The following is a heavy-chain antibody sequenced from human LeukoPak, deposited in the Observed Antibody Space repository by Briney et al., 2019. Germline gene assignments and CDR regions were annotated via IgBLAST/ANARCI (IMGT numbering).Heavy chain of an antibody. CDR1: GGSISSYY. D-gene: IGHD3-10*01. CDR2: IYYSGST. CDR3: ARAGYYGSGSSPPHDYYYYGMDV. V-gene: IGHV4-59*12. J-gene: IGHJ6*02. Sequence: SETLSLTCTVSGGSISSYYWSWIRQPPGKGLEWLGYIYYSGSTTYNPSLKSRVTISVDTSKNQFSLKLSSVTAADTAVYYCARAGYYGSGSSPPHDYYYYGMDVWGQGTTVTVSS.